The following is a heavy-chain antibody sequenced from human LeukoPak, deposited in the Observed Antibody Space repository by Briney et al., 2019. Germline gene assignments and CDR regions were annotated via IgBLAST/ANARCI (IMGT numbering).Heavy chain of an antibody. CDR1: GFSVSGYW. V-gene: IGHV3-7*01. D-gene: IGHD6-13*01. CDR2: IKQNGSEK. Sequence: PGGSLRLSCAVSGFSVSGYWMTGVRQAPGKGLEWLPNIKQNGSEKNYVDSLKGRFTISRDNAKTSFFLQMNSLRVEDTAVYYCAREWQGGIAAAGTRIEGDYWGQGTLVAVSS. J-gene: IGHJ4*02. CDR3: AREWQGGIAAAGTRIEGDY.